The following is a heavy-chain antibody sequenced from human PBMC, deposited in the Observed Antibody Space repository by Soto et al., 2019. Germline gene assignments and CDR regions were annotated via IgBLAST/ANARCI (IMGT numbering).Heavy chain of an antibody. CDR1: GYTFTSYG. D-gene: IGHD3-10*01. Sequence: ASVKVSCKASGYTFTSYGISWVRQAPGQGLEWMGWISANNGNTSYAQKFQGRVTMTTNTSISTAYMELSSLRSEDTAVYYCARAMAPLLWFGESAPNAFDIWGQGTMVTVSS. V-gene: IGHV1-18*01. CDR2: ISANNGNT. J-gene: IGHJ3*02. CDR3: ARAMAPLLWFGESAPNAFDI.